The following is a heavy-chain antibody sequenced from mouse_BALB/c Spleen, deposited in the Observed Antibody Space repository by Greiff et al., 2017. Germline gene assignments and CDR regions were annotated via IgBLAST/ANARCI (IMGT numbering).Heavy chain of an antibody. D-gene: IGHD1-1*01. Sequence: EVKLQESGPGLVKPSQSLSLTCSVTGYSFTSGYYWNWIRQFPGNKLVWMGYLSYDGSNNYNPSLKNRISINRDTSKNQLFLKLNTVTTDDTVTYYCASYGSSEFDAMDYWGQGTSVTVSS. V-gene: IGHV3-6*02. CDR2: LSYDGSN. J-gene: IGHJ4*01. CDR1: GYSFTSGYY. CDR3: ASYGSSEFDAMDY.